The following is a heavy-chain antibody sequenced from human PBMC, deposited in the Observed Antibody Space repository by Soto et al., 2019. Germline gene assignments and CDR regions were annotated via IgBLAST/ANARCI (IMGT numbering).Heavy chain of an antibody. Sequence: LSLSCAASGFTFSSYSMNWVRQAPGKGLEWVSYISSSSSTIYYADSVKGRFTISRDNAKNSLYLQMNSLRDEDTAVYYCARDGPYYYDSSGSDDAFDIWGQGTMVTVSS. V-gene: IGHV3-48*02. CDR3: ARDGPYYYDSSGSDDAFDI. J-gene: IGHJ3*02. CDR2: ISSSSSTI. D-gene: IGHD3-22*01. CDR1: GFTFSSYS.